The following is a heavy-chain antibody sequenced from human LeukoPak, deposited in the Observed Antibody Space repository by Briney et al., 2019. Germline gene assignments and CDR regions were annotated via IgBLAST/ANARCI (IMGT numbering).Heavy chain of an antibody. CDR2: ISYDGSNK. D-gene: IGHD3-22*01. CDR1: GFTFSSYA. Sequence: PGGSLRLSCAASGFTFSSYAMHWARQAPGKGLEWVAVISYDGSNKYYADSVKGRFTISRDNSKNTLYLQMNSLRAEDTAVYYCAKDHTNYYDSSGYHLPDYWGQGTLVTVSS. V-gene: IGHV3-30-3*01. CDR3: AKDHTNYYDSSGYHLPDY. J-gene: IGHJ4*02.